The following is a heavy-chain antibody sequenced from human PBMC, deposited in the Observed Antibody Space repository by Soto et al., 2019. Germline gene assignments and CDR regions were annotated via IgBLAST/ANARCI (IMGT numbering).Heavy chain of an antibody. CDR1: GSTFGNLG. J-gene: IGHJ5*01. CDR2: TIPIFDTP. CDR3: ARDRQDGSGTKYKWFDS. V-gene: IGHV1-69*13. D-gene: IGHD3-10*01. Sequence: SVKVSCKASGSTFGNLGSRLLRQAPGQGLECMGGTIPIFDTPHYAEKFRDRLTITADATSTAYMELTSLSSEDTATYYCARDRQDGSGTKYKWFDSWGQGTLVTVSS.